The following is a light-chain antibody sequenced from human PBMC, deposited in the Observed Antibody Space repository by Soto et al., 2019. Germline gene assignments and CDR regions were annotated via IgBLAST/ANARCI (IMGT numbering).Light chain of an antibody. V-gene: IGKV1-27*01. CDR3: QKDQSAPFT. CDR1: QGISNY. CDR2: AAS. J-gene: IGKJ3*01. Sequence: DIQMTQSPPSLSASVGDRVTITCRASQGISNYVAWYQQKPGKVPKLLIYAASTLQSGVPSRFSGSGSGTDFTLTITSLQPEDVATYYCQKDQSAPFTFGPGTKVDIK.